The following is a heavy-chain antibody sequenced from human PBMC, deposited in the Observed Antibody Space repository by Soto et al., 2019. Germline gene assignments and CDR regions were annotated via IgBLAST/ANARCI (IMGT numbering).Heavy chain of an antibody. CDR1: GFTFSSYS. CDR3: ARDAADREGAFDI. Sequence: GGSLRLSCAASGFTFSSYSMNWVRQAPGKGLEWVSYISSSSSTIYYADSVKGRFTISRDNAKNSLYLQMNSLRAEDTAVYYCARDAADREGAFDIWGQGTMVTVSS. CDR2: ISSSSSTI. V-gene: IGHV3-48*01. J-gene: IGHJ3*02. D-gene: IGHD6-25*01.